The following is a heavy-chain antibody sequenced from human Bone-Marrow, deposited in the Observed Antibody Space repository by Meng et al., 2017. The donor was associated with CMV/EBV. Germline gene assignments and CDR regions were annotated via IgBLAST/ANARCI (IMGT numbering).Heavy chain of an antibody. V-gene: IGHV4-39*07. CDR2: IYYSGST. CDR3: ARAPQNGYSSYYYYGMDV. D-gene: IGHD6-13*01. CDR1: GGSISSSSYY. J-gene: IGHJ6*02. Sequence: SETLSLTCTVSGGSISSSSYYWGWIRQPPGKGLEWIGSIYYSGSTYYNPSLKSRVTISVDMSKNQFSLKLGSVTAADTAVYYCARAPQNGYSSYYYYGMDVWGQGTTVTFSS.